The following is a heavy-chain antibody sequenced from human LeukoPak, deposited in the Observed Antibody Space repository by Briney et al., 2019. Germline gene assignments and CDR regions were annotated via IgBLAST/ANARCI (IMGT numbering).Heavy chain of an antibody. J-gene: IGHJ6*03. V-gene: IGHV3-23*01. D-gene: IGHD3-10*01. CDR1: GFTFSSYA. CDR2: ISGSGGST. CDR3: AKDVLLTYYYGSATMDV. Sequence: GGSLRLSCAASGFTFSSYAMSWVRQAPGKGLEWVSAISGSGGSTYYADSVKGRFTISRDSSKNTLYLQMNSLRAEDTAVYYCAKDVLLTYYYGSATMDVWGKGTTATVSS.